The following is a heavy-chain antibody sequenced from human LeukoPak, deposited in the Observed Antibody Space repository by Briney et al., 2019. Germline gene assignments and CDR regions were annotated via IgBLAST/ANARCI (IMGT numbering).Heavy chain of an antibody. J-gene: IGHJ4*02. CDR3: ARGRGNSRSWYFDY. CDR2: IKKDGSEK. V-gene: IGHV3-7*01. D-gene: IGHD6-13*01. CDR1: GFTFSTYW. Sequence: PGGSLRLSCAASGFTFSTYWLTWVRQAPGKGLEWVANIKKDGSEKYYVASGKSRFTISRDNAKKSLYLQMNSLRPEDTAVYYCARGRGNSRSWYFDYWGKGPLVTVSS.